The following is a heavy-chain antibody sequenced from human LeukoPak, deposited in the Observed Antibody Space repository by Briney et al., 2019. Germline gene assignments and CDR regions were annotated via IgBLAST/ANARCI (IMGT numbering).Heavy chain of an antibody. Sequence: PGGSLRLSCAASGFSFEDYAMHWVRQAPGKGLEWVSGISWNSGSIGYADSVKGRFTISRDNAKNSLYLQMNSLRAEDTALYYCAKDISYYDGSGCDYWGQGTLVTVSS. CDR1: GFSFEDYA. V-gene: IGHV3-9*01. D-gene: IGHD3-22*01. J-gene: IGHJ4*02. CDR3: AKDISYYDGSGCDY. CDR2: ISWNSGSI.